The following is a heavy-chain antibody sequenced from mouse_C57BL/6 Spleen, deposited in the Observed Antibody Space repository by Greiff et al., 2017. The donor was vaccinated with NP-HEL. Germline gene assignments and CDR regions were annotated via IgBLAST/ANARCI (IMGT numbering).Heavy chain of an antibody. V-gene: IGHV14-2*01. D-gene: IGHD1-1*01. CDR3: AREGVLLRGWFAY. CDR2: IDPEDGDT. Sequence: VQLQQSGAELVKPGASVKLSCTASGFNIKDYYMHWVKQRTEQGLEWIGRIDPEDGDTKYAPKFQGKATLTADTSSNTAYLQLSSLTSEDTAVYYCAREGVLLRGWFAYWGQGTLVTVSA. J-gene: IGHJ3*01. CDR1: GFNIKDYY.